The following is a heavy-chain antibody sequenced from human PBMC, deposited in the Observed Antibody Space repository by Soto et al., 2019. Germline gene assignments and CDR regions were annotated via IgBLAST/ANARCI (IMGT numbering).Heavy chain of an antibody. D-gene: IGHD1-1*01. CDR2: INPNSGGT. J-gene: IGHJ6*02. Sequence: GASVKVSCKASGYTFTGYYMHWVRQAPGQGLEWMGWINPNSGGTNYAQKFQGWVTMTRDTSISTAYMELSRLRSDDTAVYYCARMGVLERRATAWYYGMDVWGQGTTVTVSS. V-gene: IGHV1-2*04. CDR1: GYTFTGYY. CDR3: ARMGVLERRATAWYYGMDV.